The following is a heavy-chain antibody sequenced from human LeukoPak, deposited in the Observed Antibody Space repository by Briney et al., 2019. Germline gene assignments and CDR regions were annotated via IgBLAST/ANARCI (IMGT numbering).Heavy chain of an antibody. CDR2: IYYSGST. CDR1: GGSISSSSYY. V-gene: IGHV4-39*01. Sequence: PSETLSLTCTVSGGSISSSSYYWGWIRQPPGKGLEWIGSIYYSGSTYYNPSLKSRVTISVDTSKNQFSLKLSSATAADTAVYYCAGSRGWYPGTGFDYWGQGTLVTVSS. J-gene: IGHJ4*02. D-gene: IGHD6-19*01. CDR3: AGSRGWYPGTGFDY.